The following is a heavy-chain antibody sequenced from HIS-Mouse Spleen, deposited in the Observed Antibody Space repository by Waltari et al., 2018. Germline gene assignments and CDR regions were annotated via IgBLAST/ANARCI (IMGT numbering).Heavy chain of an antibody. V-gene: IGHV3-30*18. CDR2: ISYDGRNK. CDR3: AKDKHHAFDY. Sequence: QVQLVESGGGVVQPGRSLRLSCAASGFTFSSYGMHWVGQAPGKGMGLVAVISYDGRNKSYADSVKGRFTISRDDSKNTLYLQMNSLRAEDTAVYYCAKDKHHAFDYWGQGTLVTVSS. CDR1: GFTFSSYG. J-gene: IGHJ4*02.